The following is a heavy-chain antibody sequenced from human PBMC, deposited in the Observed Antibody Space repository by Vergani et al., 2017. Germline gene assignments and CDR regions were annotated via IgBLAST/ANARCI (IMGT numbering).Heavy chain of an antibody. J-gene: IGHJ4*02. CDR1: GGTFSSNT. V-gene: IGHV1-69*02. D-gene: IGHD3-10*01. CDR2: IIPIIGRT. CDR3: ATTNISYFSFDY. Sequence: QVQLVHSGAEVKKPGSSVKVSCKASGGTFSSNTISWVRQAPGQGLEWMGRIIPIIGRTDYAQKFQDRVTITADRSTSTAYMDLSRLRSEDTAVYYWATTNISYFSFDYWGQGTLFTVSS.